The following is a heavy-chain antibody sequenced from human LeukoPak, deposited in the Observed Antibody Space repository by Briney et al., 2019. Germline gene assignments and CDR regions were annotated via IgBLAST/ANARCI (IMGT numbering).Heavy chain of an antibody. CDR2: ISSNGGST. Sequence: PGGSPRLSCAASGFTFSSYAMHWVRQAPGKGLEYVSAISSNGGSTYYANSVKGRFTISRDNSKNTLYLQMGSLRAEDMAVYYCARVNDGGSYFGYWGQGTLVTVSS. CDR1: GFTFSSYA. V-gene: IGHV3-64*01. CDR3: ARVNDGGSYFGY. D-gene: IGHD1-26*01. J-gene: IGHJ4*02.